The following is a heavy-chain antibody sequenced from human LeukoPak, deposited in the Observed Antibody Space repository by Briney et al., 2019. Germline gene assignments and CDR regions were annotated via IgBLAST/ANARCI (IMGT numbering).Heavy chain of an antibody. D-gene: IGHD3-10*01. CDR1: GGSISSYY. Sequence: SETLSLTCTVSGGSISSYYWSWIRQPPGKGLEWTGYIYYSGSTNYNPSLKSRVTISVDTSKNQFSLKLSFVTAADTAVYYCARLKWFGELPVAFDIWGQGTMVTVSS. J-gene: IGHJ3*02. CDR3: ARLKWFGELPVAFDI. CDR2: IYYSGST. V-gene: IGHV4-59*08.